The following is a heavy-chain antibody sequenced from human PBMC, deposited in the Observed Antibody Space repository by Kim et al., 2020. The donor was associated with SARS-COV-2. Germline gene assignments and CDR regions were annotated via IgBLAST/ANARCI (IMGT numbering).Heavy chain of an antibody. D-gene: IGHD2-21*01. CDR3: ARQFCRSISHTYYYYYD. Sequence: GGSLRLSCEVSGFTFKNFSFHWVRQAPGKGLEWVAFIRTSGSNKYYADSSQGRFTISRDNRKNILYLQINNLRAEDTAVYYCARQFCRSISHTYYYYYD. CDR1: GFTFKNFS. CDR2: IRTSGSNK. V-gene: IGHV3-21*01. J-gene: IGHJ6*01.